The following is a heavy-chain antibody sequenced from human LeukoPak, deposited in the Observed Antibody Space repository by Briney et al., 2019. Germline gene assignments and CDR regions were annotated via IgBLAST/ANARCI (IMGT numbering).Heavy chain of an antibody. Sequence: GGSLRLSCAASGFTLSDYYMSWIRQAPGKGLEWVSYISSSGSTIYYADSVKGRFTISRDNAKNSLYLQMNSLRAEDTAVYYCAKEGYYYDSSGYNWFDPWGQGTLVTVSS. J-gene: IGHJ5*02. V-gene: IGHV3-11*01. D-gene: IGHD3-22*01. CDR1: GFTLSDYY. CDR2: ISSSGSTI. CDR3: AKEGYYYDSSGYNWFDP.